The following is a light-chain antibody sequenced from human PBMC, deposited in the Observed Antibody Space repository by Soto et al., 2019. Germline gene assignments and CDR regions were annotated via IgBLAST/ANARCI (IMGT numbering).Light chain of an antibody. CDR2: GAS. CDR3: QQCGSSPIT. CDR1: QSVSTSY. Sequence: EIVLTQSPGTLSLSPGERATLSCRASQSVSTSYLAWYQQKPGQAPRLLIYGASSRATGIPDRFSGSGSGTDFTLTISRLEPEDFPVYYCQQCGSSPITFGQGTRLEIK. V-gene: IGKV3-20*01. J-gene: IGKJ5*01.